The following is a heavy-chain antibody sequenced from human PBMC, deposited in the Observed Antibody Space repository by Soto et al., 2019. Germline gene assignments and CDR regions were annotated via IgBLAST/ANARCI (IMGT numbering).Heavy chain of an antibody. J-gene: IGHJ3*02. Sequence: GGSLRLSCAASGFTFSSYSMNWVRQAPGKGLEWVSSISSSSSYIYYADSVKGRFTISRDNAKNSLYLQMNSLRAEDTAVYYCARGCSSTGCYVDAFDIWGQGTMVTVSS. D-gene: IGHD2-2*01. CDR2: ISSSSSYI. CDR3: ARGCSSTGCYVDAFDI. CDR1: GFTFSSYS. V-gene: IGHV3-21*01.